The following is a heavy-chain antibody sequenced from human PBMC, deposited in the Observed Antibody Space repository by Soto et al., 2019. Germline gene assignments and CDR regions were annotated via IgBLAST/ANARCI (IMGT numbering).Heavy chain of an antibody. V-gene: IGHV4-38-2*01. J-gene: IGHJ6*04. Sequence: SETLSLTCAVSGYSIRSGYFWGWIRQPPGKGLEWIGSMYHSGITYYNLSLKSRVTISVDTSKNQLSLKLSSATAADTAVYYCARAMYSTSAQLYYGMDVWGKGNTGTVSS. D-gene: IGHD6-6*01. CDR1: GYSIRSGYF. CDR3: ARAMYSTSAQLYYGMDV. CDR2: MYHSGIT.